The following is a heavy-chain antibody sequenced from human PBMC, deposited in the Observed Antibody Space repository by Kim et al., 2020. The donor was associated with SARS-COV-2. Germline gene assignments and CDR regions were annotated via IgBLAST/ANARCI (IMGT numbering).Heavy chain of an antibody. J-gene: IGHJ4*02. CDR1: GFTFSSYA. CDR2: ISYDGSNK. V-gene: IGHV3-30*04. CDR3: ARDWTTYYYDSTTYY. D-gene: IGHD3-22*01. Sequence: GGSLRLSCAASGFTFSSYAMHWVRQAPGKGLEWVAVISYDGSNKYYADSVKGRFTISRDNSKNTLYLQMNSLRAEDTAVYYCARDWTTYYYDSTTYYWGQGTLVTVSS.